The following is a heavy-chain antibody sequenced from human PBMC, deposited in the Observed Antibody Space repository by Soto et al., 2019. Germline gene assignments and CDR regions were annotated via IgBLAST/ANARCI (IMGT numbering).Heavy chain of an antibody. V-gene: IGHV3-48*02. J-gene: IGHJ6*02. CDR3: ARDLSVAGTNYYYGMDV. D-gene: IGHD6-19*01. CDR2: ISSSSSTI. CDR1: GFTFSSYS. Sequence: SGGSLRLSCAASGFTFSSYSMNWVRQAPGKGLEWVSYISSSSSTIYYADSVKGRFTISRDNAKNSLYLQMNSLRDEDTAVYYCARDLSVAGTNYYYGMDVWGQGTTVTVSS.